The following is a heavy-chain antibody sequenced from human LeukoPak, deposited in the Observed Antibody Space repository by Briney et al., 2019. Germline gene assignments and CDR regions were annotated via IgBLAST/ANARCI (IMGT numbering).Heavy chain of an antibody. D-gene: IGHD4-17*01. CDR1: GGSFSGYY. J-gene: IGHJ3*02. CDR2: INHSGST. Sequence: SETLSLTCAVYGGSFSGYYWSWIRQPPGKGLEWIGEINHSGSTNYNPSLKSRVTISVDTSKNQFSLKLSSVTAADTAVYYCARPVTTATRNAFDIWGQGTMVTVSS. V-gene: IGHV4-34*01. CDR3: ARPVTTATRNAFDI.